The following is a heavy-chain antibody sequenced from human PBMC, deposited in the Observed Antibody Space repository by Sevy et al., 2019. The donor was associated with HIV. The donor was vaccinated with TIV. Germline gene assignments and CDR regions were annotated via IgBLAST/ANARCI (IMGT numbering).Heavy chain of an antibody. Sequence: GGSLRLSCAASGFIFSNYYMTWVRQVPGKGLEWVSYISDRSDTISYADSVKGRFTISRDNAKNALYLQMSSLRGEDTAVYYCARVRDRYCSGGSCYYGYFFDYWGQGTLVTVSS. CDR3: ARVRDRYCSGGSCYYGYFFDY. V-gene: IGHV3-48*01. D-gene: IGHD2-15*01. J-gene: IGHJ4*02. CDR2: ISDRSDTI. CDR1: GFIFSNYY.